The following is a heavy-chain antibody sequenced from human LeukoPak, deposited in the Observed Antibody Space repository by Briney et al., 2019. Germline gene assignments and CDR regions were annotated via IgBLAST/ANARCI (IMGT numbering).Heavy chain of an antibody. CDR1: GFTVSSNY. CDR2: IYSGGST. J-gene: IGHJ6*02. CDR3: ARDRGWLTSYYYYGMDV. Sequence: GGSLRLSCAASGFTVSSNYMSWVRQAPGKGLEWVSVIYSGGSTYYADSVKGRFTISRDNSKNALYLQMNSLRAEDTAVYYCARDRGWLTSYYYYGMDVWGQGTTVTVSS. D-gene: IGHD6-19*01. V-gene: IGHV3-53*01.